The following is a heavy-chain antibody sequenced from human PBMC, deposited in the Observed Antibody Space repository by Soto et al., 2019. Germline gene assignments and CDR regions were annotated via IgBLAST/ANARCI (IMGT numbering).Heavy chain of an antibody. D-gene: IGHD1-7*01. Sequence: PSETLSLTCSAPGGSISSGGYYWSWIRQHPGKGLEWIGYIYYSGSTYYNPSLKSRVTISVDTSKNQFSLKLSSVTAADTAVYYCARESPITGTTALDYWGQGTLVTVSS. CDR2: IYYSGST. CDR3: ARESPITGTTALDY. CDR1: GGSISSGGYY. V-gene: IGHV4-31*03. J-gene: IGHJ4*02.